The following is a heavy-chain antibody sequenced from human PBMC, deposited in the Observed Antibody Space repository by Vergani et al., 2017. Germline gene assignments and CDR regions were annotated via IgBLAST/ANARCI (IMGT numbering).Heavy chain of an antibody. Sequence: QVQLQESGPGLVKPSETLSLTCTVSGGSVSSGSYYWSWIRQPPGKGLEWIGEIYHCGSTHYNPSLKSRVTISVDKSKNQFSLELSSVTAADTAVYYCASWGDMAGDFQHWGQGTLVTVSS. CDR2: IYHCGST. J-gene: IGHJ1*01. V-gene: IGHV4-61*01. D-gene: IGHD3-16*01. CDR3: ASWGDMAGDFQH. CDR1: GGSVSSGSYY.